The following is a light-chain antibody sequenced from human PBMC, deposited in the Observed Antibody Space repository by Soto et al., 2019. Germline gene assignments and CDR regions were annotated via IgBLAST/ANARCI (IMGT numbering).Light chain of an antibody. J-gene: IGKJ4*01. CDR1: QNINNY. Sequence: DIQMTQSPSSLSASVGDRVTITCQASQNINNYLNWYQQKPGRAPKLLIYDASSLESGVPSRFSGSGSGTDFTLTVSSLQPEDFAVYYCQHDYNLLTFGGGTKVDIK. CDR3: QHDYNLLT. CDR2: DAS. V-gene: IGKV1-39*02.